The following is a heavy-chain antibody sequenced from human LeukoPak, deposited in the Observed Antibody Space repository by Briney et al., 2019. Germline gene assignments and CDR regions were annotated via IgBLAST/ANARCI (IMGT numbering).Heavy chain of an antibody. CDR1: GGSISSGDYY. D-gene: IGHD2-21*02. CDR3: ARGGVVTADLDY. V-gene: IGHV4-30-4*01. J-gene: IGHJ4*02. CDR2: IYYSGST. Sequence: PSQTLSLTCTVSGGSISSGDYYWRWIRQPPGTGLEWIGYIYYSGSTYYNPSLKSRVTISVDTSKNQFSLKLSSVTAADTAVYYCARGGVVTADLDYWGQGTLVTVSS.